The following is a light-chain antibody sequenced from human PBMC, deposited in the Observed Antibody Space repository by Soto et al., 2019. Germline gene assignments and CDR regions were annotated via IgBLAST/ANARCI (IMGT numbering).Light chain of an antibody. Sequence: EIVMTQSPATLSVSPGERATLSCRASQSISTNLAWYHQKPGQAPRLLIYETSTRATGIPGRFSGSGSGTEFPLNSSSLQSEDFADYYCQQYNHWWAFGQGTRVEIK. CDR2: ETS. CDR1: QSISTN. CDR3: QQYNHWWA. J-gene: IGKJ1*01. V-gene: IGKV3-15*01.